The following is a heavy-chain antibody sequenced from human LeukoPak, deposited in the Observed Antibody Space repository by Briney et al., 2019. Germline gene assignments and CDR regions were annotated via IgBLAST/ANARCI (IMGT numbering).Heavy chain of an antibody. J-gene: IGHJ4*02. V-gene: IGHV3-7*01. CDR3: AREDHSKYEY. D-gene: IGHD4-11*01. Sequence: GGSLRLSCAASGFTFSSYWMSWVRQAPGKGLEWVANIKQDGSDKYYVDSVKGRFTISKDNAKNSLYLQMNNLRSEDTGVYYCAREDHSKYEYWSQGTLVTVSS. CDR1: GFTFSSYW. CDR2: IKQDGSDK.